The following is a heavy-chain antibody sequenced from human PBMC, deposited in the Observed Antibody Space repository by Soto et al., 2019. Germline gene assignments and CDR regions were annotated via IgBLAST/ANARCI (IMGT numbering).Heavy chain of an antibody. CDR2: IYHSGST. J-gene: IGHJ4*02. V-gene: IGHV4-4*02. Sequence: SETLSLTCAVSGGSISSSNWWSWVRQPPGKGLEWIGEIYHSGSTNYNPSLKSRVTISVDKSKNQFSLKLSSVTAADTAVYYCARDGGDGSYSPFDYWGQGTLVTVSS. D-gene: IGHD1-26*01. CDR3: ARDGGDGSYSPFDY. CDR1: GGSISSSNW.